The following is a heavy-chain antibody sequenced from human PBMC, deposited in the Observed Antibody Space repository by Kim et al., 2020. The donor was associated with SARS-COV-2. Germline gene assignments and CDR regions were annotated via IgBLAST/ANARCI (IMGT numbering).Heavy chain of an antibody. CDR2: IDPSDSYT. CDR3: ARRPRTGPNYYYGMDV. D-gene: IGHD3-9*01. V-gene: IGHV5-10-1*01. CDR1: GYSFTSYW. J-gene: IGHJ6*02. Sequence: GESLKISCKGSGYSFTSYWISWVRQMPGKGLEWMGRIDPSDSYTNYSPSFQGHVTISADKSISTAYLQWSSLKASDTAMYYCARRPRTGPNYYYGMDVWGQGTTVTVSS.